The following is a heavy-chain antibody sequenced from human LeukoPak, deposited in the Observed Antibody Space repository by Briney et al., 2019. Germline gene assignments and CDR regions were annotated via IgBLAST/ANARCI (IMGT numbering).Heavy chain of an antibody. CDR1: GVSISSGGYY. D-gene: IGHD2-21*01. J-gene: IGHJ5*02. Sequence: SETLSLTCTVSGVSISSGGYYWSWIRQHPGKGLEWIGYIYYSGSTYYNPSLKSRVTISVDTSKNQFSLKLSSVTAADTAVYYCARGGDYDDLRPWGQGTLVTVSS. CDR3: ARGGDYDDLRP. V-gene: IGHV4-31*03. CDR2: IYYSGST.